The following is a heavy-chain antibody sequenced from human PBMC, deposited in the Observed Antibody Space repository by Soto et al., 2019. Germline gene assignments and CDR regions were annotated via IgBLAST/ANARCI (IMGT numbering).Heavy chain of an antibody. Sequence: SETLSLTCTVSGGSISSYYWSWIRQPPGKGLEWIGYIYYSGSTNYNPSLKSRVTISVDTSKNQFSLKLSSVTAADTAVYYCARLPQLVGYYFDYWGQGTLVTVSS. J-gene: IGHJ4*02. CDR2: IYYSGST. CDR3: ARLPQLVGYYFDY. CDR1: GGSISSYY. V-gene: IGHV4-59*01. D-gene: IGHD6-6*01.